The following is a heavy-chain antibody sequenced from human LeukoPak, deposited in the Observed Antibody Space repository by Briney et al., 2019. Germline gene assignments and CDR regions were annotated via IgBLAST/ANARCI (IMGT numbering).Heavy chain of an antibody. CDR3: ARDGWQWLVRGWFDP. CDR2: IYYSGST. CDR1: PGSISSSSYY. J-gene: IGHJ5*02. V-gene: IGHV4-39*07. Sequence: SETLSLTCTVSPGSISSSSYYWGWIRQPPGKGLEWIGSIYYSGSTYYNPSLKSRVTISVDTSKNQFSLKLSSVTAADTAVYYCARDGWQWLVRGWFDPWGQGTLVTVSS. D-gene: IGHD6-19*01.